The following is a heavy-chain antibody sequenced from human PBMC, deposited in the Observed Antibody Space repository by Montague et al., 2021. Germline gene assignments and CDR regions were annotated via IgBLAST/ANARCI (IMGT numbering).Heavy chain of an antibody. CDR1: GGSLSGHY. V-gene: IGHV4-34*01. J-gene: IGHJ6*02. D-gene: IGHD1-26*01. CDR2: INHSGST. CDR3: ARYLHTSKYSGSHYLSRQYGMDV. Sequence: SETLSLTCAVYGGSLSGHYWSWIRQHPGKGLEWIGEINHSGSTNYNPSLKSRVTMSVDTSKNQFSLNLSSVTAADTAVYYCARYLHTSKYSGSHYLSRQYGMDVWGQGTTVPVSS.